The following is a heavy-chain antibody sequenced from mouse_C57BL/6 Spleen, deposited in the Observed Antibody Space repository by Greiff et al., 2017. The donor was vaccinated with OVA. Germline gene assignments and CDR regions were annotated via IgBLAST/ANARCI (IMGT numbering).Heavy chain of an antibody. V-gene: IGHV1-50*01. CDR1: GYTFTSYW. Sequence: VQLQQPGAELVKPGASVKLSCKASGYTFTSYWMPWVKQRPGQGLEWIGEIDPSDSYTNYNHKFKGKATLTVDTSSSTAYMQLSSLTSEDSAVYYCARRDYGSYYFDDWGQGTTLTGSS. CDR3: ARRDYGSYYFDD. CDR2: IDPSDSYT. J-gene: IGHJ2*01. D-gene: IGHD1-1*01.